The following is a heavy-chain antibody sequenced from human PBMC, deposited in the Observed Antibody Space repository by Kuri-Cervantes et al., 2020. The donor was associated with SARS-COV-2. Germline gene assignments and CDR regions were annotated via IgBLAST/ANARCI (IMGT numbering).Heavy chain of an antibody. V-gene: IGHV3-33*06. CDR1: GFTFSSYG. CDR3: AKRLDTAMPLGAFDI. Sequence: LSLTCAASGFTFSSYGMHWVRQAPGKGLEWVAVIWYDGSNKYYADSVKGRFTISRDNSKNTLYLQMNSLRAEDTAVYYCAKRLDTAMPLGAFDIWGQGTMVTVSS. D-gene: IGHD5-18*01. CDR2: IWYDGSNK. J-gene: IGHJ3*02.